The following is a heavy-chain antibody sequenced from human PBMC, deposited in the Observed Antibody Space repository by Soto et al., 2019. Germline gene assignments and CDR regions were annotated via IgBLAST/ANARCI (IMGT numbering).Heavy chain of an antibody. J-gene: IGHJ6*02. CDR3: ARSQGSSTSLEIYYYYYYGMDV. CDR1: GGTFSSYA. D-gene: IGHD2-2*01. Sequence: QVQLVQSGAEVKKPGSSVKVSCKASGGTFSSYAISWVRQAPGQGLEWMGGIIPISDTTNYAQKFQGRVTITADESTSTAYMELSSLRSEYTAVYYCARSQGSSTSLEIYYYYYYGMDVWGQGNTVTVSS. CDR2: IIPISDTT. V-gene: IGHV1-69*01.